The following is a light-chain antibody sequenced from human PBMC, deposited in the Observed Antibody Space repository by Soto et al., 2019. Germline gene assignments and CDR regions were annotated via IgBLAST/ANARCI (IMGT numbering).Light chain of an antibody. Sequence: DIVMTQSPDSLAVSLGERATINCKSSQSVLYSSNNKNHLAWYQQKPGQSPNLLIYWASTRESGVPDRFSGSGSGTDFTLTISSLQAEDVAVYYCQQYYSVPWTFGQGTKVEI. V-gene: IGKV4-1*01. CDR2: WAS. CDR1: QSVLYSSNNKNH. CDR3: QQYYSVPWT. J-gene: IGKJ1*01.